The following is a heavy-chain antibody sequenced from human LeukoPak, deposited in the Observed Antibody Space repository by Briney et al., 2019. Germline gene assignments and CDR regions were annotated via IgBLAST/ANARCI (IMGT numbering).Heavy chain of an antibody. CDR3: ARARGAVAIDY. D-gene: IGHD6-19*01. Sequence: TETLSLTCAVYGGSFSGYYWSWIRQPPGKGLEWIGEINHSGSTNYNPSLKSRVTVSVDTSKNQFSLRLTSVTAADTAVYYCARARGAVAIDYWGQGTLVTVSS. V-gene: IGHV4-34*01. CDR1: GGSFSGYY. CDR2: INHSGST. J-gene: IGHJ4*02.